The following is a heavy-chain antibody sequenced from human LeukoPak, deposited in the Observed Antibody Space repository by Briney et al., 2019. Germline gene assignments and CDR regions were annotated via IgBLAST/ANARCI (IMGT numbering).Heavy chain of an antibody. CDR2: IYSGGTI. V-gene: IGHV3-53*01. CDR1: GFAVSSNY. CDR3: AREGSYGGSTMWYFDY. J-gene: IGHJ4*02. D-gene: IGHD2-2*01. Sequence: GGSLRLSCAASGFAVSSNYMAWVRQAPGKGLEWVSVIYSGGTIYYADSVKGRFTISRDNSKNTLYLHMNSLRAEDTAVYYCAREGSYGGSTMWYFDYWGQGTLVTVSS.